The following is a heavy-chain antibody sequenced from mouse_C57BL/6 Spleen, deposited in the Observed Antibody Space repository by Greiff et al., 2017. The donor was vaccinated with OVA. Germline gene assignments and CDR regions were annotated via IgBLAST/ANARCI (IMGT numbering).Heavy chain of an antibody. V-gene: IGHV5-9-1*02. CDR3: TRALSYWYFDV. CDR2: ISSGGDYI. J-gene: IGHJ1*03. D-gene: IGHD3-2*02. CDR1: GFTFSSYA. Sequence: EVKLMESGEGLVKPGGSLKLSCAASGFTFSSYAMSWVRQTPEKRLEWVAYISSGGDYIYYADTVKGRFTISRDNARNTLYLQMSSLKSEDTAMYYCTRALSYWYFDVWGTGTTVTVSS.